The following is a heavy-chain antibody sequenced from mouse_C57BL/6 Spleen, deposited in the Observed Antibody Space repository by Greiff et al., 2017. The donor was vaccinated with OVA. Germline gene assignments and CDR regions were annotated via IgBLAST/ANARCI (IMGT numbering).Heavy chain of an antibody. CDR2: ISDGGSYT. Sequence: DVQLVESGGGLVKPGGSLKLSCAASGFTFSSYAMSWVRRTPEKRLEWVATISDGGSYTYYPDNVKGRFTISRDNAKNNLYLQMSHLKSEDTAMYYCARRGYGSSYAMDYWGQGTSVTVSS. J-gene: IGHJ4*01. V-gene: IGHV5-4*01. D-gene: IGHD1-1*01. CDR1: GFTFSSYA. CDR3: ARRGYGSSYAMDY.